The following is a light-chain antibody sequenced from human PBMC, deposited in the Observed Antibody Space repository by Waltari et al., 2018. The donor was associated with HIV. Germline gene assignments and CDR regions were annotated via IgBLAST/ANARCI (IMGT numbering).Light chain of an antibody. CDR1: QNINPY. CDR3: QQSYTSPT. V-gene: IGKV1-39*01. CDR2: TAT. J-gene: IGKJ3*01. Sequence: DIQMTQSPSSLSASIEDRVTIPCRARQNINPYLNCYQQKPGKAPRARISTATSLQSGIPSKFSGSGSGTDFTLTISDLQPEDFATYFCQQSYTSPTFGPGTTVDLK.